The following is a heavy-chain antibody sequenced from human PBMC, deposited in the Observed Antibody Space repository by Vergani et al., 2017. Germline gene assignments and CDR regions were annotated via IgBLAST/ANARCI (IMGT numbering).Heavy chain of an antibody. Sequence: QVQLQESGPGLVKPSETLSLTCTVSGGSISSYYWSWIRQPPGKGLEWIGYIYYSGSTNYNPSLKSRVTISVDKSKNQFSLKLSSVTAADTAVYYCARVERSGWSRGDAFDIWGQGTMVTVSS. J-gene: IGHJ3*02. D-gene: IGHD6-19*01. CDR2: IYYSGST. CDR3: ARVERSGWSRGDAFDI. V-gene: IGHV4-59*01. CDR1: GGSISSYY.